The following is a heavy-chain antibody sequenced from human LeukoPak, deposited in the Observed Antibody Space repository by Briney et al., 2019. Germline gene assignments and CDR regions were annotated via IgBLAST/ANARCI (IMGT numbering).Heavy chain of an antibody. J-gene: IGHJ4*02. V-gene: IGHV3-23*01. CDR2: IFPSGGEI. Sequence: PGGSLRFSCAASGFTFSTFAMIWVRQPPGKGLEWVSSIFPSGGEIHYADSVRGRFTISRDNSKSTLSLQMNSLRAEDTAIYYCATCRQVLLPFESWGQGTLVTVSS. CDR3: ATCRQVLLPFES. CDR1: GFTFSTFA. D-gene: IGHD2-8*02.